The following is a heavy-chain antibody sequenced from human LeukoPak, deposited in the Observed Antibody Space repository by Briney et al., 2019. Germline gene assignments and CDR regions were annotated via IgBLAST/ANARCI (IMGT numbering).Heavy chain of an antibody. CDR2: IYTSGST. Sequence: SETLSLTCTVSGGSISSYSWSWIRQPAGKGLEWIGRIYTSGSTDYSPSLKSRVTMSVDTSKNQFSLKLNSVTAADTAVYYCARDYGDYGLVDCWGQGTLVTVSS. CDR3: ARDYGDYGLVDC. D-gene: IGHD4-17*01. CDR1: GGSISSYS. V-gene: IGHV4-4*07. J-gene: IGHJ4*02.